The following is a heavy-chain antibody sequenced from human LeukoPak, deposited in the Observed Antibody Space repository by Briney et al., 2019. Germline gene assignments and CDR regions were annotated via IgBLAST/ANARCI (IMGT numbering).Heavy chain of an antibody. CDR3: TTDRDYGEDY. J-gene: IGHJ4*02. CDR1: GFTFSNAW. CDR2: IKSKTDGGTT. V-gene: IGHV3-15*01. D-gene: IGHD4-17*01. Sequence: GSLRLSCAASGFTFSNAWMSWVRQAPGKGLEWVGRIKSKTDGGTTGYAAPVKGRFTISRDDSKNTLYLQMNSLKTKDTAVYYCTTDRDYGEDYWGQGTLVTVSS.